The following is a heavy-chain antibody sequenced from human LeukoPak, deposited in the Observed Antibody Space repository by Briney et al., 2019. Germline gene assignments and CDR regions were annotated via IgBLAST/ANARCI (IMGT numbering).Heavy chain of an antibody. CDR1: GFTFSSYW. V-gene: IGHV3-7*05. CDR3: ARDGPTLYYDFWSGYYPSFDY. D-gene: IGHD3-3*01. CDR2: IKQDGSEK. Sequence: GGSLRLSCAASGFTFSSYWMSWVRQAPGKGLEWVANIKQDGSEKYYVDSVKGRFTISRDNAKNSLYLQMNSLRAEDTNVYYCARDGPTLYYDFWSGYYPSFDYWGQGTLVTVSS. J-gene: IGHJ4*02.